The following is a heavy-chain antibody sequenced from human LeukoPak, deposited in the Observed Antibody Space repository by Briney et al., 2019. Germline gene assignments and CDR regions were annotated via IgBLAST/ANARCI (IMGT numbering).Heavy chain of an antibody. D-gene: IGHD3-9*01. CDR3: ARDLRGSIVRYFDY. J-gene: IGHJ4*02. CDR1: GFTVSSNY. CDR2: IYSGGST. V-gene: IGHV3-66*01. Sequence: GGSLRLSCAASGFTVSSNYMSWVRQAPGKGLEWVSVIYSGGSTYYADSVKGRFTISRDNSKNTLYLQMNSLRAEDTAVYYCARDLRGSIVRYFDYWGQGTLVAVSS.